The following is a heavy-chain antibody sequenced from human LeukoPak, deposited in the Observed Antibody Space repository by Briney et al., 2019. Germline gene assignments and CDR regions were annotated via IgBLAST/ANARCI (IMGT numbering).Heavy chain of an antibody. CDR2: IYYSGST. J-gene: IGHJ4*02. CDR1: GGSISSYY. V-gene: IGHV4-59*01. Sequence: SETLSLTCTVSGGSISSYYWNWIRQPPGKGLEWIGYIYYSGSTNYNPSLKSRVTISVDTSKNQFSLKLSSVTAADTAVYYCAREGHNWNDFDYWGQGTLVTVSS. D-gene: IGHD1-20*01. CDR3: AREGHNWNDFDY.